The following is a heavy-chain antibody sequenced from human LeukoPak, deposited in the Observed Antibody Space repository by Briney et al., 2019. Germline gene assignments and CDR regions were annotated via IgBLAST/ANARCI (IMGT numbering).Heavy chain of an antibody. CDR2: IYHSGNT. J-gene: IGHJ4*02. D-gene: IGHD3-22*01. V-gene: IGHV4-38-2*02. Sequence: SETLSLTCAVSGCSISSGHYWAWVRQPPGKGLEWIGSIYHSGNTYYNASLKSRVSISVDTSKNQFSLKLTSMTAADTAIYYCARDTRYYYDSSGYFYLGFDYWGQGTLVTVSS. CDR3: ARDTRYYYDSSGYFYLGFDY. CDR1: GCSISSGHY.